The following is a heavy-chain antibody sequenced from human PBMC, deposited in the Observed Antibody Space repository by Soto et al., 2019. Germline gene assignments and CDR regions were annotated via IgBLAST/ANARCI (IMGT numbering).Heavy chain of an antibody. V-gene: IGHV3-23*01. Sequence: EVQVLESGGGLVQPGGSLGLSCAASGFTFSTYAMSWVRQAPGKGLEWVSGISGGGGSTYYADSVKGRFTISRDNSKNTLYLQMNSLRAEDTAVYYCAKAHLLGYCTGGSCYSLDYWGQGTLVTVSS. J-gene: IGHJ4*02. CDR1: GFTFSTYA. CDR2: ISGGGGST. CDR3: AKAHLLGYCTGGSCYSLDY. D-gene: IGHD2-15*01.